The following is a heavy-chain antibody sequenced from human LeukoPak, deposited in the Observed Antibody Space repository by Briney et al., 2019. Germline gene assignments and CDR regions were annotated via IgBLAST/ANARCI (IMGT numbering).Heavy chain of an antibody. CDR1: GYTFTGYY. CDR2: INPNSGGT. J-gene: IGHJ5*02. V-gene: IGHV1-2*02. CDR3: ASTYCSSTSCQGWFDP. Sequence: ASVKVSCKASGYTFTGYYMHWVRQAPGQGLEWMGWINPNSGGTNYAQKFQGRVTMTRDTSISTAYMELSRLRSDDTAVYYCASTYCSSTSCQGWFDPWGQGTLVTVSS. D-gene: IGHD2-2*01.